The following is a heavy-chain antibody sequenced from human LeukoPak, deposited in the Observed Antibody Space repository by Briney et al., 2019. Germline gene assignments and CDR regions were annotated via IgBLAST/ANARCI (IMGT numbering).Heavy chain of an antibody. CDR1: GYTFTSYG. V-gene: IGHV1-18*01. CDR3: AIDSGYDPYFDY. CDR2: ISAYNGNT. J-gene: IGHJ4*02. Sequence: ASVKVSCKASGYTFTSYGISWVRQAPGQGLERMGWISAYNGNTNYAQKLQGRVTMTTDTSTSTAYMELRSLRSDDTAVYYCAIDSGYDPYFDYWGQGTLVTVSS. D-gene: IGHD5-12*01.